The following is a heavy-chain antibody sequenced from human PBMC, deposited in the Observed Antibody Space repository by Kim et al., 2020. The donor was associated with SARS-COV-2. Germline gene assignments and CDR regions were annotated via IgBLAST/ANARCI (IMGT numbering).Heavy chain of an antibody. V-gene: IGHV3-21*01. J-gene: IGHJ4*02. CDR3: ARDLGTYGGNSYFDY. CDR1: GFTLSSYS. CDR2: ISSSSTYI. Sequence: GGSLRLSCAASGFTLSSYSMNWVRQAPGKGLEWVSSISSSSTYIYYADSVKGRFTISRDNAKNSLYLQMNSLRAEDTAVYYCARDLGTYGGNSYFDYWGQGTLVTVSS. D-gene: IGHD4-17*01.